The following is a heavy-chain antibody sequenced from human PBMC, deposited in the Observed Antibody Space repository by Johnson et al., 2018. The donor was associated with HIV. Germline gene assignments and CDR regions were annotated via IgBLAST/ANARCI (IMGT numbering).Heavy chain of an antibody. CDR2: ISYDGSNK. CDR1: GFTFSDYY. D-gene: IGHD6-13*01. Sequence: QVQLVESGGGLVKPGGSLRLSCAASGFTFSDYYMSWIRQAPGKGLEWVAVISYDGSNKYYADSVKGRFTISRDNSKNTLYLQMNSLRAEDTAVYYCAKGLGRAAAGTRNAFDIWGQGTMVTVSS. J-gene: IGHJ3*02. CDR3: AKGLGRAAAGTRNAFDI. V-gene: IGHV3-30*18.